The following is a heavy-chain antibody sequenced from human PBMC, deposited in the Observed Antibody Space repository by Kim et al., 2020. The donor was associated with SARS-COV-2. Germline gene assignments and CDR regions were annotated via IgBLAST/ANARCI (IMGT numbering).Heavy chain of an antibody. Sequence: SETLSLICTVSGGSIRSYYWSWIRQPPRKGLEWIGSIYYSGSTNYNPSLKSRVTISVDTSKNQFSLKLTSVTAADTAVYYCARRGFPYGSTWYSFDYWG. CDR3: ARRGFPYGSTWYSFDY. J-gene: IGHJ4*01. D-gene: IGHD6-13*01. CDR2: IYYSGST. CDR1: GGSIRSYY. V-gene: IGHV4-59*08.